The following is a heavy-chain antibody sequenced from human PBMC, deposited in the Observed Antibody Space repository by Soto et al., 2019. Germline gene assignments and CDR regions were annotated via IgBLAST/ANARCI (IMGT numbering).Heavy chain of an antibody. D-gene: IGHD6-13*01. J-gene: IGHJ5*02. V-gene: IGHV4-39*01. Sequence: QLQLQESGPGLVKPSETLSLTCTVSGGSISSSDFYWGWIRQSPGQGLEWIGNIYYRGSTCYHPSLKSRVTISVDTSKNQFSLNLSSVTAADTAVYYCARQPYSNNCYRWFDPWGQGTLVTVSS. CDR2: IYYRGST. CDR3: ARQPYSNNCYRWFDP. CDR1: GGSISSSDFY.